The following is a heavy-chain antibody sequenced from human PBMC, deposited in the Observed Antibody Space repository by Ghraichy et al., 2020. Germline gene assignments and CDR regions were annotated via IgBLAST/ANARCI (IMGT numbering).Heavy chain of an antibody. Sequence: GGSLRLSCAASGFTVSSNYMSWVRQAPGKGLEWVSVIYSGGSTYYADSVKGRFTISRDNSKNTLYLQMNSLRAEDTAVYYCARSGYYSFPFDYWGQGTLVTVSS. CDR3: ARSGYYSFPFDY. CDR2: IYSGGST. V-gene: IGHV3-66*01. D-gene: IGHD3-22*01. J-gene: IGHJ4*02. CDR1: GFTVSSNY.